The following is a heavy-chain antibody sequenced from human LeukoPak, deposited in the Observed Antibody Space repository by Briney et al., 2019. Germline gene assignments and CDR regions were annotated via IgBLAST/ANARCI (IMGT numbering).Heavy chain of an antibody. J-gene: IGHJ3*02. CDR1: GFTFSSYG. Sequence: GASLRLSCAASGFTFSSYGMHWVRQAPGKGLEWVAVISYDGSNKYYADSVKGRFTISRDNSKNTLYLQMNSLRAEDTAVYYCAKLMCSSTSCYESGAFDIWGQGTMVTVSS. D-gene: IGHD2-2*01. CDR3: AKLMCSSTSCYESGAFDI. V-gene: IGHV3-30*18. CDR2: ISYDGSNK.